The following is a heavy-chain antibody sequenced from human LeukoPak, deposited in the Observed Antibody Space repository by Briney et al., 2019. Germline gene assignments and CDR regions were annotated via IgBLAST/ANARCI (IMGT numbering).Heavy chain of an antibody. CDR3: AKATYCSGGSCYLPSPDY. V-gene: IGHV3-23*01. CDR1: GFTFSSYA. D-gene: IGHD2-15*01. J-gene: IGHJ4*02. CDR2: ISGSGGST. Sequence: GGSLRLSCAASGFTFSSYAMSWVRQAPGKGLEWVSAISGSGGSTYYADSVKGRFTISRDNSKNTLYLQMNSLRAEDTAVYYCAKATYCSGGSCYLPSPDYWGQGTLVTVSS.